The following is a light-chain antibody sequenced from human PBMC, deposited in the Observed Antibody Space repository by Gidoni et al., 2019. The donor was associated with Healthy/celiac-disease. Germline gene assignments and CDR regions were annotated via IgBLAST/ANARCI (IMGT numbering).Light chain of an antibody. CDR1: SSNIGSKT. CDR3: AAWDDSLNGWV. Sequence: QSVLTQSPSASATPGQRVTISCSGSSSNIGSKTVNWFQQLPGTAPKLLIYSNDQRPSGVSDRFSGSKSGTSASLAISGLQSEDEAEYYCAAWDDSLNGWVFGGGTSLIVL. J-gene: IGLJ3*02. CDR2: SND. V-gene: IGLV1-44*01.